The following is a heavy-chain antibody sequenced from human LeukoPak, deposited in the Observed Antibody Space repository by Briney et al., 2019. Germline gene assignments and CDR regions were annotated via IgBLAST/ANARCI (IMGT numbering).Heavy chain of an antibody. D-gene: IGHD3-22*01. Sequence: SETLSLTCTVSGYSISSGYYWSWIRQPPGKGLEWIGYIYYSGSTNYNPSLKSRVTILVDTSKNQFSLKLTSVTAADTAVYYCARRGFRTSDYYDSSGYYSYFDYWGQGTLVTVSS. J-gene: IGHJ4*02. CDR3: ARRGFRTSDYYDSSGYYSYFDY. CDR2: IYYSGST. CDR1: GYSISSGYY. V-gene: IGHV4-61*01.